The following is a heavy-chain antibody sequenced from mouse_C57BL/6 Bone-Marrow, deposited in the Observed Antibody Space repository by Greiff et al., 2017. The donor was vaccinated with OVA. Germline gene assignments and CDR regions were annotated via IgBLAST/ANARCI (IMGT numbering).Heavy chain of an antibody. V-gene: IGHV1-69*01. J-gene: IGHJ4*01. D-gene: IGHD2-1*01. CDR2: IDPSDSYT. Sequence: QVQLQQPGAELVMPGASVKLSCKASGYTFTSYWMHWVKQRPGQGLEWIGEIDPSDSYTNYNQKFKGKSTLTVDKSSSTAYMQLSSLTSEDSAVSYYARWCYYGIPYAMDYWGQGTSVTVSS. CDR3: ARWCYYGIPYAMDY. CDR1: GYTFTSYW.